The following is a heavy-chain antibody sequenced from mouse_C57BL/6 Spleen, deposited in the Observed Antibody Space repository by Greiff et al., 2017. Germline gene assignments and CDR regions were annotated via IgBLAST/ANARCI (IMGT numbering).Heavy chain of an antibody. D-gene: IGHD4-1*01. Sequence: VQLKESGPGLVQPSQSLSITCTASGFALTSYGVHWVRQTPGKGLEWLGVIWSGGSTDYYAAFISRLSISKDNSKSQIFFKMNSLQADDTAIYYCAKGTLTSYYFDYWGQGTTLTVSS. CDR1: GFALTSYG. J-gene: IGHJ2*01. V-gene: IGHV2-4*01. CDR3: AKGTLTSYYFDY. CDR2: IWSGGST.